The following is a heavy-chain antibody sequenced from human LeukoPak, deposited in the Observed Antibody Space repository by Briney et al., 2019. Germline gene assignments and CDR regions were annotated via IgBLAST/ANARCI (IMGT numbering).Heavy chain of an antibody. Sequence: GGSLRLSCVASGFIFDDYGMTWVRQAPGKGLEWVSSIKWNGGVTAFRDSVKGRFSISRDNAKNSLYLQMNSLRAEDTAVYYCAELGITMIGGVWGKGTTVTISS. D-gene: IGHD3-10*02. CDR1: GFIFDDYG. CDR2: IKWNGGVT. J-gene: IGHJ6*04. CDR3: AELGITMIGGV. V-gene: IGHV3-20*04.